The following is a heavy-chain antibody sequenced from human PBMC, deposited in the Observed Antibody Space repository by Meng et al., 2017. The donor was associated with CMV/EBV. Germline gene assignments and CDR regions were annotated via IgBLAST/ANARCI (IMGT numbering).Heavy chain of an antibody. D-gene: IGHD4-23*01. J-gene: IGHJ4*02. CDR1: FTFSSYG. V-gene: IGHV3-21*01. CDR2: ITSTSAFI. CDR3: ARDYVRTAMVTRYYFDY. Sequence: FTFSSYGMIWVRQAPGKGLEWLSSITSTSAFIYYADSVKGRFTISRDNAKNSLYLQMSSLRAEDTAVYYCARDYVRTAMVTRYYFDYWGQGTLVTVSS.